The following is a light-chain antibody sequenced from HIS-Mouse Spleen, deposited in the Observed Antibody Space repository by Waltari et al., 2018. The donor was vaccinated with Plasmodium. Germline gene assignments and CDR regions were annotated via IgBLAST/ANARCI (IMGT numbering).Light chain of an antibody. Sequence: DIVMTQSPATLSVSPGERATLSCRASQSVSSNLAWYQQKPGQAPRLLIYGASTSATGSPARFSGRGAGTEFTLTISSLQSEDFAVYYCQQYKNWSFTFGPGTKVDIK. CDR1: QSVSSN. CDR3: QQYKNWSFT. V-gene: IGKV3-15*01. J-gene: IGKJ3*01. CDR2: GAS.